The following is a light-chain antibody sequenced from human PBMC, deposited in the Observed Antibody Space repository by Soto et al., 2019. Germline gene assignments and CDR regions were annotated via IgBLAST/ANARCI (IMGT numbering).Light chain of an antibody. CDR3: QTWGTGIHVL. J-gene: IGLJ2*01. Sequence: QLVLTQSPSASASLGASVKLTCTPSSGHSSYAIAWHQQQPEKGPRYLMKLNSDGSHSKGDGIPDRFSGSSSGAERYLTISSLQSEDEADYYCQTWGTGIHVLFGGGTQLTVL. V-gene: IGLV4-69*01. CDR1: SGHSSYA. CDR2: LNSDGSH.